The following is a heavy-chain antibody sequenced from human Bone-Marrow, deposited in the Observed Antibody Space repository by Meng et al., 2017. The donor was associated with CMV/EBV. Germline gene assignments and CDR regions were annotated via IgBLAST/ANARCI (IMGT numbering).Heavy chain of an antibody. V-gene: IGHV1-2*02. J-gene: IGHJ5*02. Sequence: ASVKVSCMASGYTFTGYYMHWVRQAPGQGLEWMGWINPNSGGTNYAQKFQGRVTMTRDTSISTAYMELSRPRSDDTAVYYCAREFGDSVVVPAAIGWFDPWGRGTLVTVPS. CDR1: GYTFTGYY. CDR2: INPNSGGT. D-gene: IGHD2-2*01. CDR3: AREFGDSVVVPAAIGWFDP.